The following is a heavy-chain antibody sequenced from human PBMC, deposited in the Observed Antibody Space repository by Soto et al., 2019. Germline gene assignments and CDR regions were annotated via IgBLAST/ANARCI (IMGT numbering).Heavy chain of an antibody. J-gene: IGHJ5*02. D-gene: IGHD3-10*01. CDR3: ARALARGRRIWLATRWFDP. CDR1: VGSFSGYY. CDR2: INHSGST. Sequence: PSETLCITCAFYVGSFSGYYWSWIRQPPGKGLEWIGEINHSGSTNYNPSLKSRVTISVDTSKNQFSLKLSSVTAADTAVYYCARALARGRRIWLATRWFDPWGQGTLVTVSS. V-gene: IGHV4-34*01.